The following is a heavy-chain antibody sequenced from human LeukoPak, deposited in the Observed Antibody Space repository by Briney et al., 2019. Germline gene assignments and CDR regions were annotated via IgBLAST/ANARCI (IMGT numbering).Heavy chain of an antibody. Sequence: PGGSLRLSCAASAFTFSTYAMHWVRQAPGKGLEWVAVIPYDGSNKYYADSVKGRFTISRDNSKNTLYLQMNSLRTEDTAVYYCARDLGLWFGELGHYFDYWGQGTLVTVSS. J-gene: IGHJ4*02. CDR2: IPYDGSNK. D-gene: IGHD3-10*01. CDR1: AFTFSTYA. V-gene: IGHV3-30-3*01. CDR3: ARDLGLWFGELGHYFDY.